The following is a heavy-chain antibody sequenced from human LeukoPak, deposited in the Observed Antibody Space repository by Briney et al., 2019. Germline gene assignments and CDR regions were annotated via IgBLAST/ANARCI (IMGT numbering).Heavy chain of an antibody. CDR2: ISSSGSTI. Sequence: GGSLRLSCAASGFTFSDYYMSWIRQAPGKGLEWVSYISSSGSTIYYADSVKGRFTISRDNSKNTLYLQMNSLRAEDTAVYYCARDSSRRDGYNIFDYWGQGTLVTVSS. J-gene: IGHJ4*02. V-gene: IGHV3-11*04. CDR3: ARDSSRRDGYNIFDY. CDR1: GFTFSDYY. D-gene: IGHD5-24*01.